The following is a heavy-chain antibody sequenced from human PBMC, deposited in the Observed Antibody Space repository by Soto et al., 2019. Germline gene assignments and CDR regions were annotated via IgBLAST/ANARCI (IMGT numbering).Heavy chain of an antibody. CDR1: GGSISNYY. Sequence: QVQLQESGPGLVKPSETLSLTCIVSGGSISNYYWSWIRQPPGKGLEWIGYIYYSGSTNYNPSLTSRVTISVDTSKNKFSLKRSSVTAADTAVYYCARHRYSYGVYYFDYWGQGTLVTVSS. J-gene: IGHJ4*02. V-gene: IGHV4-59*08. CDR3: ARHRYSYGVYYFDY. D-gene: IGHD5-18*01. CDR2: IYYSGST.